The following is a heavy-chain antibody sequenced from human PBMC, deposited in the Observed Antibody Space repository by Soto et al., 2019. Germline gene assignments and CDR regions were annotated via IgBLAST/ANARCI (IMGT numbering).Heavy chain of an antibody. CDR2: ISGSGGST. J-gene: IGHJ4*02. CDR1: GFTFSSYA. D-gene: IGHD3-22*01. V-gene: IGHV3-23*01. Sequence: GGSLRLSCAASGFTFSSYAMSWVRQAPGKGLEWVSAISGSGGSTYYADSVKGRFTISRDNSKNTLYLQMNSLRAEDTAVYYCARTRSYYDSSGPLDYWGQGTLVTVSS. CDR3: ARTRSYYDSSGPLDY.